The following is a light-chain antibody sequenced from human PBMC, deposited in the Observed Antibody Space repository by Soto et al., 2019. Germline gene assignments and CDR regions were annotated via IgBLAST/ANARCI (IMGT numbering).Light chain of an antibody. CDR3: QQYNDRPRT. V-gene: IGKV3-15*01. CDR1: QSFTLN. CDR2: DAS. Sequence: EIVMTQSPATLSVSPGERATLSCRASQSFTLNLAWYQQKPGQAPRLLIYDASTRATGLPARFSGSGSGTEFTLTISVLQSEDFAFYYCQQYNDRPRTFGQGTKVEI. J-gene: IGKJ1*01.